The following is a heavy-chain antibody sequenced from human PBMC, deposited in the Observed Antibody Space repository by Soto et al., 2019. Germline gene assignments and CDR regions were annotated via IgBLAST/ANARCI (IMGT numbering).Heavy chain of an antibody. CDR2: IRNKANSYTT. V-gene: IGHV3-72*01. J-gene: IGHJ3*02. D-gene: IGHD2-15*01. Sequence: EVQLVDSGGGLVQPGGSLRLSCGASGFTFSDHYMDWVRQAAGKGLEWVGRIRNKANSYTTEYAATVKGRFTISRDESKSSLYLQMNSLKTEDTAVYYCARTLRGGTLFQAFDIWGQGTMVTVSS. CDR1: GFTFSDHY. CDR3: ARTLRGGTLFQAFDI.